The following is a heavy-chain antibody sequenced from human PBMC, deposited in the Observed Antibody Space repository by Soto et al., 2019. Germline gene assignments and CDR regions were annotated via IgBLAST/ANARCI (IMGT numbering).Heavy chain of an antibody. CDR3: ARHGFGPLHGLVDV. V-gene: IGHV4-59*08. J-gene: IGHJ6*02. CDR1: GGSITNYY. CDR2: INYDGYS. D-gene: IGHD3-10*01. Sequence: QVQLQESGPGLVKPSETLSLTCTVSGGSITNYYCSWFRQPPGKGLEWIGYINYDGYSAYNLSLKRRVPPSRDASKTQFSLMLESVTATDTAVYYCARHGFGPLHGLVDVWGPGTTVIVSS.